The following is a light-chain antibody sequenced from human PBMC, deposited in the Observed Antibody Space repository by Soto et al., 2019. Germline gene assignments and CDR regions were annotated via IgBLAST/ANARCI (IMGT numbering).Light chain of an antibody. CDR1: QSVSGRQ. Sequence: EIVLTQSPGTLSLSPGERATLSCRASQSVSGRQLAWYQQKPGQAPRLLIYDASSRATGIPDRFSGSGSGTDLTLTISRLEPEDFAVYYCQQYGSSPPYTFGQGTKLEIK. V-gene: IGKV3-20*01. CDR2: DAS. CDR3: QQYGSSPPYT. J-gene: IGKJ2*01.